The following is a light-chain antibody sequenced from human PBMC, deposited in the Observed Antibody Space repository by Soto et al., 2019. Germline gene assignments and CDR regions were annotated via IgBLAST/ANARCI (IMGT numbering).Light chain of an antibody. J-gene: IGKJ2*01. V-gene: IGKV3-20*01. CDR3: LQFDISPLYT. CDR2: GAS. CDR1: QSVSSSS. Sequence: EIVLTQSPGTLSLSPGERATLSCRASQSVSSSSLTWYQQKPGQAPRLLIYGASTSATGIPDRFSGSGSGTDFSLTISRLEPEDFAVYYCLQFDISPLYTFGQGTKVEIK.